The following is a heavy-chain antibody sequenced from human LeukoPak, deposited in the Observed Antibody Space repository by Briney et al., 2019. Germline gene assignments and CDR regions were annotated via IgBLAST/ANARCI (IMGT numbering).Heavy chain of an antibody. V-gene: IGHV1-2*02. CDR1: GYTFSGYC. J-gene: IGHJ6*03. CDR2: INPKSGGT. CDR3: ARGCQYQLLIFLYYYMDV. D-gene: IGHD2-2*01. Sequence: ASVKVSCKASGYTFSGYCMHWVRQAPGQGLEWMGWINPKSGGTNEAQKFHDRVTMTRDTSIRTAYMELSRLRSDDTAVYYCARGCQYQLLIFLYYYMDVWGKGTTVTISS.